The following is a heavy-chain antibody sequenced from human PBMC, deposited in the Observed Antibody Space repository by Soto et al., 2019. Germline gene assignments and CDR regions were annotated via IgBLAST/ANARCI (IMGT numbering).Heavy chain of an antibody. D-gene: IGHD3-9*01. CDR1: GFTFSSYA. Sequence: GGSLRLSCAASGFTFSSYAMSWVRQAPGKGLEWVSAISGSGGSTYYADSVKGRFTISRDNSKNTLYLQMNSLRAEDTAVYYCAKSTRHYDILTGYLTYYYGMDVWGQGTTVTVSS. V-gene: IGHV3-23*01. J-gene: IGHJ6*02. CDR3: AKSTRHYDILTGYLTYYYGMDV. CDR2: ISGSGGST.